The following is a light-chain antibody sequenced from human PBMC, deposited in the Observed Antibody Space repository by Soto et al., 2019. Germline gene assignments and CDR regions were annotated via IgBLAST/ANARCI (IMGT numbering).Light chain of an antibody. V-gene: IGKV1-5*01. CDR2: DAS. Sequence: IQMTQSPSTLAASVGDRVTITCRASQNVSTLVAWYQQKPGMAPNLLIYDASTLLRGVSSTFSATGTGTEFTLTISGLQPDDFATYFCHQYSRSSTFGQGTKVDI. CDR3: HQYSRSST. CDR1: QNVSTL. J-gene: IGKJ1*01.